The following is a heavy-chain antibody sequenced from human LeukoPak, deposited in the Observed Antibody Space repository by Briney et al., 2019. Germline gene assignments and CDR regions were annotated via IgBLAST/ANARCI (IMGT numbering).Heavy chain of an antibody. CDR2: IWYDGSNK. Sequence: GGSLRLSCAASGFTFSSYGMHWVRQAPGKGLEWVAVIWYDGSNKYYADSVKGRFTISRDNSKNTLYLQMNSLRAEDTAVYYCARDGGYGGLQIDYWGQGTLVTVSS. J-gene: IGHJ4*02. CDR1: GFTFSSYG. D-gene: IGHD6-25*01. V-gene: IGHV3-33*01. CDR3: ARDGGYGGLQIDY.